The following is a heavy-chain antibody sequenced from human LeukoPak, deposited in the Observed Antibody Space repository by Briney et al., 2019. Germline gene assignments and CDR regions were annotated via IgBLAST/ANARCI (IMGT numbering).Heavy chain of an antibody. J-gene: IGHJ5*02. Sequence: QSGGSLRLSCAASGFTFSSYAMHWVRQAPGKGPEWVAVISYDGSNKYYADSVKGRFTISRDNSKNTLYLQMNSLRAEDTAVYYCARDHSSSWYRDWFDPWGQGTLVTVSS. D-gene: IGHD6-13*01. CDR3: ARDHSSSWYRDWFDP. V-gene: IGHV3-30*04. CDR2: ISYDGSNK. CDR1: GFTFSSYA.